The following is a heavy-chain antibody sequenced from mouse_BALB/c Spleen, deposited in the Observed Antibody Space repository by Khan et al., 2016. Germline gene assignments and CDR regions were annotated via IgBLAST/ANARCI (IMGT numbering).Heavy chain of an antibody. CDR2: IRNKANGYTT. Sequence: EVELVESGGVLVQPGGSLRLSCTTSGFTFTDYYMTWVRQPPGKALEWLGFIRNKANGYTTEYSASVKGRFTISRDNSSSILYLQMTTLRAEDRATCYCARGGGPSVYAMDYWGQGTSVTVSS. V-gene: IGHV7-3*02. CDR3: ARGGGPSVYAMDY. CDR1: GFTFTDYY. J-gene: IGHJ4*01.